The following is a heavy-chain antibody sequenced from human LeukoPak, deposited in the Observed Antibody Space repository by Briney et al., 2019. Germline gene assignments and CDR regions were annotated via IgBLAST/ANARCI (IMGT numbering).Heavy chain of an antibody. J-gene: IGHJ2*01. CDR2: TFPGVSDT. CDR3: VRHFHPAETTGGYFDL. D-gene: IGHD4-17*01. V-gene: IGHV5-51*01. Sequence: GESLKISCKASGYNFTPYWIGWVRQKPGKGLEWMGITFPGVSDTKYSSPFQGLVTMSADRSTNTAYLQWNSLKASDTAMYYCVRHFHPAETTGGYFDLLGRGTLVTVSS. CDR1: GYNFTPYW.